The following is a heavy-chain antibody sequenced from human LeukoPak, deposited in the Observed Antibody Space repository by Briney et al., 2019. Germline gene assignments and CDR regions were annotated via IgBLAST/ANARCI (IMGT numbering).Heavy chain of an antibody. CDR3: ARSRTSGSYKPTDWFDP. Sequence: GGSLRLSCAASGFTFSSYAMHWVRQAPGKGLEWVAVISYDGSNKYYADSVKGRFTISRDNSKNTLYLQMNSLRAEDTAVYYCARSRTSGSYKPTDWFDPWGQGTLVTVSS. CDR1: GFTFSSYA. J-gene: IGHJ5*02. CDR2: ISYDGSNK. D-gene: IGHD1-26*01. V-gene: IGHV3-30-3*01.